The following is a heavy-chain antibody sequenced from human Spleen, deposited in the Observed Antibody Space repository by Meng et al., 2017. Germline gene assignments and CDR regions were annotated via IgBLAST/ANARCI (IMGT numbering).Heavy chain of an antibody. CDR1: GFTFSTDA. V-gene: IGHV3-23*01. CDR3: ANTDEWELLRVDY. J-gene: IGHJ4*02. Sequence: GESLKISCAASGFTFSTDAMSWVRQAPGKGLEWVSAISGSGGSTYYADSVKGRFTISRDNSKNTLYLQMNSLRAEDTAVYYCANTDEWELLRVDYWGQGTLVTVSS. D-gene: IGHD1-26*01. CDR2: ISGSGGST.